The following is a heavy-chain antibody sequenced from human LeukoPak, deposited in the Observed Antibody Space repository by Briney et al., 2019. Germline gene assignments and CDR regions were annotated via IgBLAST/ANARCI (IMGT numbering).Heavy chain of an antibody. V-gene: IGHV4-4*07. CDR1: GGSISTYY. D-gene: IGHD1-26*01. Sequence: SETLSLTCTVSGGSISTYYWSWIRQPAGKGLEWIGRMYTSGSTNYNPSLKSRVTMSVDTSKNQFSLKLGSVTAADTAVYYCARDGSGSSGGYFDYWGQGTLVTVSS. CDR3: ARDGSGSSGGYFDY. J-gene: IGHJ4*02. CDR2: MYTSGST.